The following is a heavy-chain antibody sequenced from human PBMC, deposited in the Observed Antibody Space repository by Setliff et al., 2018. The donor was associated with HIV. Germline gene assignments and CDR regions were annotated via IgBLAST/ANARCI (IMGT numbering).Heavy chain of an antibody. J-gene: IGHJ4*01. CDR3: ARRRKFGAAAAGPMDY. CDR2: VYYSGST. V-gene: IGHV4-39*01. CDR1: NGSVSSNYYY. Sequence: SETLSLTCTVSNGSVSSNYYYWGWIRQPPGKGLQWIGNVYYSGSTYYTPSFRGRVTISVDSSKNQFSLKLTSVTAADTAIYFCARRRKFGAAAAGPMDYWGQGALVTVSS. D-gene: IGHD6-13*01.